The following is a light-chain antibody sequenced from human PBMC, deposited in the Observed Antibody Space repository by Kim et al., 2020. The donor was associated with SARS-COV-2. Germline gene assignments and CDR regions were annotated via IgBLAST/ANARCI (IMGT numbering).Light chain of an antibody. V-gene: IGKV1-16*02. CDR3: QQYNAYPLT. CDR1: QAIGDN. Sequence: DIQMTQSPSSLSASVGDTITITCRASQAIGDNLGWFQQKPGEAPKSVIYGAFNLQTGVPSKFSGRGSGTDFTLTITSLQPEDFGTYYCQQYNAYPLTFGGGTKVDIK. J-gene: IGKJ4*01. CDR2: GAF.